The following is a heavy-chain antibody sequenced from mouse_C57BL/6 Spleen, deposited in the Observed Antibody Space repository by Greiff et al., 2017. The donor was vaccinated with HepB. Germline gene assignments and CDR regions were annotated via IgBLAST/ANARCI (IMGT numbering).Heavy chain of an antibody. CDR1: GFSLTSYG. Sequence: VKLEESGPGLVQPSQSLSITCTVSGFSLTSYGVHWVRQSPGKGLEWLVVIWRGGSTDYNAAFMSRLSITKDNSKSQVFFKMNSLQADDTAIYYCAKNGNYSNYGGFAYWGQGTLVTVSA. V-gene: IGHV2-5*01. J-gene: IGHJ3*01. D-gene: IGHD2-5*01. CDR3: AKNGNYSNYGGFAY. CDR2: IWRGGST.